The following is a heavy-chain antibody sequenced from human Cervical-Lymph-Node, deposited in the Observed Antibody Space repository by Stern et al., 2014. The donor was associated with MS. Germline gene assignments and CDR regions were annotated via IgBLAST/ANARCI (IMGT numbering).Heavy chain of an antibody. CDR3: AKGHVGSSTWAFHI. V-gene: IGHV3-30*18. Sequence: VQLVESGGGVVQPGRSLRLSCAASGFTFSSYGMHWVRQAPGKGLEWVAVISYDGSNKYYADSVKGRFTISRDNSKNTLYLQMNSLRAEDTAVYYCAKGHVGSSTWAFHIWGQGTMVTVSS. J-gene: IGHJ3*02. CDR2: ISYDGSNK. CDR1: GFTFSSYG. D-gene: IGHD2-2*01.